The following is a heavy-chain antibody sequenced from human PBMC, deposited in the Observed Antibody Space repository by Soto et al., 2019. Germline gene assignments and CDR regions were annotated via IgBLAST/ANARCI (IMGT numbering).Heavy chain of an antibody. V-gene: IGHV3-23*01. D-gene: IGHD6-6*01. CDR3: AKSLSRNQYSSSSRGPFDY. J-gene: IGHJ4*02. CDR2: ISGSGGST. Sequence: GGSLRLSCAASGFTFSSYAMSWVRQAPGKGLEWVSAISGSGGSTYYADSVKGRFTISRDNSKNTLYLQMNSLRAEDTAVYYCAKSLSRNQYSSSSRGPFDYWGQGTLVTVSS. CDR1: GFTFSSYA.